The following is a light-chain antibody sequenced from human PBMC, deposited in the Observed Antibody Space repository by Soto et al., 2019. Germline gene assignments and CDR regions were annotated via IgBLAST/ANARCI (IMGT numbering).Light chain of an antibody. J-gene: IGKJ1*01. CDR3: QQYGSSPRT. V-gene: IGKV3-20*01. Sequence: EVVLTQSPGTLSLSPGERATLSCRASQSVSSNLAWYQQKPGQAPRLLIYGTSNRATGIPDRFSGSGSGTDFSLTISSLEPGDLAVYYCQQYGSSPRTFGQGTKVDI. CDR2: GTS. CDR1: QSVSSN.